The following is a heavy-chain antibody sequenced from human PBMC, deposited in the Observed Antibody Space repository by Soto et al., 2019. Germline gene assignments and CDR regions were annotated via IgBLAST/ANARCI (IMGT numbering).Heavy chain of an antibody. V-gene: IGHV3-23*01. CDR3: ASGESSGWPAFDY. J-gene: IGHJ4*02. CDR2: ISATDGGT. Sequence: EVQLLESGGGLVQPGGSLRLSCAASGFTFSTYAMSWVRQAPGKGLEWVSTISATDGGTYYADSVKGRFTISRDNSKNTLYLQMTSLRAADTAVYYCASGESSGWPAFDYWGQGTLVSVSS. CDR1: GFTFSTYA. D-gene: IGHD6-19*01.